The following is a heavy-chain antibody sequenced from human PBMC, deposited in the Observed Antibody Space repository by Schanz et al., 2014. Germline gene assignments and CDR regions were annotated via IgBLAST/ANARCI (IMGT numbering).Heavy chain of an antibody. CDR3: AKDAENTAMITDYFDY. D-gene: IGHD5-18*01. J-gene: IGHJ4*02. CDR1: GFTLSNYA. CDR2: LSEGGGGT. V-gene: IGHV3-23*01. Sequence: EMQLLESGGGLAQPGGSLRLSCAASGFTLSNYAMSWVRQAPGKGLEWVSALSEGGGGTHYADSVRGRFTISRDNSKTTVYLQRNSLRAEDTAVYYCAKDAENTAMITDYFDYWGQGTLVTVSS.